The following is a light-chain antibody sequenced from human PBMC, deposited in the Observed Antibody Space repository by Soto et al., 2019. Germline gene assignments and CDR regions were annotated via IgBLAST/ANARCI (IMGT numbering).Light chain of an antibody. J-gene: IGKJ1*01. V-gene: IGKV3-20*01. CDR3: QHFGSLPET. CDR2: SAS. CDR1: QSVASSY. Sequence: EVVLTQSPGTLSLSPGERVTLSCRASQSVASSYLAWYQQKPGRAPRLLFYSASSRATGIPDRFSGSVSGTDFPLTIRRLEPEDCAVYHCQHFGSLPETVGQGTNVE.